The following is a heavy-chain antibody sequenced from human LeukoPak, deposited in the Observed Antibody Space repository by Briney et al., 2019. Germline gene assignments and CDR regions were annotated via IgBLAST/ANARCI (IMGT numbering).Heavy chain of an antibody. Sequence: ASVTVSCKASSYTFTDYYMHWVRQAPGQGLEWMGWINPNSGGTNYAQKFQGRVTMTRDTSTSTAYMELSRLRSDDTAVYYCARGGWSLGYCSSSSCLDWFDPWGQGTLVTVSS. CDR1: SYTFTDYY. J-gene: IGHJ5*02. D-gene: IGHD2-2*01. CDR2: INPNSGGT. V-gene: IGHV1-2*02. CDR3: ARGGWSLGYCSSSSCLDWFDP.